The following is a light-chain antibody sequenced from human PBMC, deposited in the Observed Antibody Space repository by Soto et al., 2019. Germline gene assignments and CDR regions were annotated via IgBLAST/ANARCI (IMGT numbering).Light chain of an antibody. CDR2: GAS. Sequence: ETVITHSPATLSVSPGEGATLSFRASQTINNNLAWYQQKPGQAPRLLIYGASRRATGVPARFSGSGSGTEFTLTISSLQSEDFAVYYCQHYNNGPRFGQGTKVDI. V-gene: IGKV3-15*01. CDR3: QHYNNGPR. J-gene: IGKJ1*01. CDR1: QTINNN.